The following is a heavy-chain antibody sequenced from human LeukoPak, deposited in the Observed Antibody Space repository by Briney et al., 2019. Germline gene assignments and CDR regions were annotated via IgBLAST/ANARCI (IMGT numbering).Heavy chain of an antibody. CDR3: ARARGGSSYYYMDV. Sequence: PGGSLRLSCAASGFTFSDYYMSWIRQAPGKGLEWVSYISSSGSTIYYAESVKGRFTISRDNAKNSLYLQMNSLRAEDTAVYYCARARGGSSYYYMDVWGKGTTVTVSS. D-gene: IGHD2-15*01. CDR1: GFTFSDYY. J-gene: IGHJ6*03. CDR2: ISSSGSTI. V-gene: IGHV3-11*04.